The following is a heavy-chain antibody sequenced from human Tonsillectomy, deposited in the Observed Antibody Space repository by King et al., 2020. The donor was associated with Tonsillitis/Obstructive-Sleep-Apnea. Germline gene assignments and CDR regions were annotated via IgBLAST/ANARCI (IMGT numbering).Heavy chain of an antibody. CDR1: GYTFTNYW. J-gene: IGHJ5*02. Sequence: EEQLVQSGAEVREPGESLKIYCKASGYTFTNYWIGWVRQMPGTGLEWLGIIYPGNSEYTYSPSVQGPVTISADRSISTAYPQWGRRKASDTAIYYCARLGAQGAFVNNWFDPRGQGTLVTVSS. D-gene: IGHD3-16*01. CDR2: IYPGNSEY. CDR3: ARLGAQGAFVNNWFDP. V-gene: IGHV5-51*01.